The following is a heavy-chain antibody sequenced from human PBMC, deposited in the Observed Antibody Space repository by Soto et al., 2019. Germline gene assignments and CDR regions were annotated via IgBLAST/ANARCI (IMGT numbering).Heavy chain of an antibody. Sequence: QVHLVQSGAEVKKPGASVKVSCKGSGYTFTSYGITWVRQAPGQGLEWMGWISAHNGNTDYAQSPQGRVTVTRDTSTSTAYMELRSLRSDDTAVYYCARGRYGDYWGQGALVTVSS. CDR3: ARGRYGDY. CDR2: ISAHNGNT. D-gene: IGHD1-1*01. V-gene: IGHV1-18*01. CDR1: GYTFTSYG. J-gene: IGHJ4*02.